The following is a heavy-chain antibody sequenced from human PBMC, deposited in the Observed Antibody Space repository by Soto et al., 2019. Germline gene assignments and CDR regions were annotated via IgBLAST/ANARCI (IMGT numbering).Heavy chain of an antibody. J-gene: IGHJ6*02. Sequence: QEQLVESGGGVVQPGRSLTLSCAASGFTFSNYGMHWVRQLPGKGLERVAFISYDGSNKDYADSVKGRFTISRDNSKNTLYVPMNSLRGEDTAVYYCARDSWGMDVWGQGTTVTVSS. CDR2: ISYDGSNK. CDR1: GFTFSNYG. V-gene: IGHV3-30-3*01. CDR3: ARDSWGMDV.